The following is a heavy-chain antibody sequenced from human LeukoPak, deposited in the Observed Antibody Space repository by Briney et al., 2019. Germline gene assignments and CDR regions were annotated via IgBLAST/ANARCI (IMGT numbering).Heavy chain of an antibody. CDR2: VSCSGDGSAGIT. D-gene: IGHD6-13*01. J-gene: IGHJ4*02. CDR1: GFTFSTFA. Sequence: PGGSLRLSCAASGFTFSTFAMNWVRQAPGKGLEWVSAVSCSGDGSAGITYYADSVKGRFTISRDNSKNTLFLQVNSLRGDDTAVYYCAKAGSSSWYLDYWGQGTLVTVSS. V-gene: IGHV3-23*01. CDR3: AKAGSSSWYLDY.